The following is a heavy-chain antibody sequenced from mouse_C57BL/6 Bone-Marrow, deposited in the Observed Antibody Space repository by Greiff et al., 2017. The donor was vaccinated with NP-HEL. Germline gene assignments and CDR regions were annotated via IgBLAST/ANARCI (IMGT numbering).Heavy chain of an antibody. V-gene: IGHV14-4*01. CDR3: TTIYPLDY. Sequence: EVKLQESGAELVRPGASVKLSCTASGFNIKDDYMHWVKQRPEQGLEWIGWIDPENGDTEYASKFQGKATITADTASNTAYLQLSSLTSEDTAVYYWTTIYPLDYWGRGTSVTVSS. CDR2: IDPENGDT. CDR1: GFNIKDDY. D-gene: IGHD2-1*01. J-gene: IGHJ4*01.